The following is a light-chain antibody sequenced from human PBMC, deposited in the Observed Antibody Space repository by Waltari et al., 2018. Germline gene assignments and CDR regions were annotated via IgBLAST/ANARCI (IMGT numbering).Light chain of an antibody. CDR2: EVN. J-gene: IGLJ3*02. Sequence: QSALTQPASVSGSPGQSITISCTGTSSDVGRYNFVSWYQKHPGKAPQLIIYEVNKRPSGVSNRLSGSKSGNTASLTSSGLQAEDESDYYCCSYAGRSTWVFGGGTKVTVL. CDR1: SSDVGRYNF. CDR3: CSYAGRSTWV. V-gene: IGLV2-23*02.